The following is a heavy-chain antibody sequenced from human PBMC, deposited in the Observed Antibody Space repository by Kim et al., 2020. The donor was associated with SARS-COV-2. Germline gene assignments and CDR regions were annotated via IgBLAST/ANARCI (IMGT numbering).Heavy chain of an antibody. CDR3: ARANTDPPYYYYYGMDV. J-gene: IGHJ6*02. V-gene: IGHV4-59*01. Sequence: SETLSLTCTVSGVSISSYYLSWIRQPPGKGLEWIGYIYYSGSTNYNPSLKSRVTITLDTSKNQFSLKLISVTAADNAVYYCARANTDPPYYYYYGMDVWGQGTTVTVSS. CDR2: IYYSGST. CDR1: GVSISSYY. D-gene: IGHD5-18*01.